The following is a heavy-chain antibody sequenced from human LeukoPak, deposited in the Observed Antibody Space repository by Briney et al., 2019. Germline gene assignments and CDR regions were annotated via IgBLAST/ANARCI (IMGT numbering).Heavy chain of an antibody. CDR2: ISSDGSST. V-gene: IGHV3-74*01. CDR1: GFTFSSYW. CDR3: ASEGSYYDYVWGSYRYQNWFDP. J-gene: IGHJ5*02. D-gene: IGHD3-16*02. Sequence: PGGSLRLSCAASGFTFSSYWMHWVRQAPGKGLVWVSRISSDGSSTSYADSVKGRFTISRDNAKNTLYLQMNSLRAEDTAVYYCASEGSYYDYVWGSYRYQNWFDPWGQGTLVTVSS.